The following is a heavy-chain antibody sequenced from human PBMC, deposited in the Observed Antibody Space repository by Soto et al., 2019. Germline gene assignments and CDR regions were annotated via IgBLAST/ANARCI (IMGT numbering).Heavy chain of an antibody. CDR2: IVVGSGNT. J-gene: IGHJ6*03. CDR1: GFTFTSSA. Sequence: SVKVSCKASGFTFTSSAVQWVRQARGQRLEWIGWIVVGSGNTNYAQKFQERVTITRDMSTSTAYMELSSLRSEDTAVYYCAKSVVAATAYYYYMDVWGKGTTVTVSS. D-gene: IGHD2-15*01. CDR3: AKSVVAATAYYYYMDV. V-gene: IGHV1-58*01.